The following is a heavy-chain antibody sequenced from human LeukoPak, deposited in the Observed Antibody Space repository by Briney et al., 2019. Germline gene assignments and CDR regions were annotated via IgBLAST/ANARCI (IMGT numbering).Heavy chain of an antibody. D-gene: IGHD3-10*01. CDR1: GYSISRGYY. CDR3: ARAGWIITSGIDY. V-gene: IGHV4-38-2*01. J-gene: IGHJ4*02. CDR2: IYHTGSP. Sequence: PSETLSLTCGVSGYSISRGYYWAWIRQPPGKGLEWIGTIYHTGSPYYTPSLGSLVTISVDTSKNEFSLNLNSVTAADTAVYYCARAGWIITSGIDYWGQGALVTVSS.